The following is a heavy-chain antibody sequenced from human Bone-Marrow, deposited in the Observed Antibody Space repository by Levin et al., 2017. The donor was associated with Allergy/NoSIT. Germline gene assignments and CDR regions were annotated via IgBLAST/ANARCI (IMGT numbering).Heavy chain of an antibody. Sequence: SGPTLVKPTQTLTLTCTFSGFSLNTNKMCVSWIRQPPGKALEWLALIDWDGDKYYSTSLKTRLTIAKDTSKNQVVLIMTNMDPVDTATYYCARIIWDQGRRVAYDVWGQGTMVSVSS. CDR2: IDWDGDK. D-gene: IGHD3-16*01. J-gene: IGHJ3*01. CDR1: GFSLNTNKMC. CDR3: ARIIWDQGRRVAYDV. V-gene: IGHV2-70*01.